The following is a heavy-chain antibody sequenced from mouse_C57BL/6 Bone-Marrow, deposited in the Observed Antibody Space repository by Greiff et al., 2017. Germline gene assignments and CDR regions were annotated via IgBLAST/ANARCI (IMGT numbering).Heavy chain of an antibody. CDR2: IYYSGTI. CDR3: ARDGSPYYYDYGYFDY. J-gene: IGHJ2*01. Sequence: EVQLQQSGPGLVKPSQTVFLTCTVTGISITTGNYRWSWIRQFPGNKLEWIGYIYYSGTITYNPSLTSRTTITRDTPKNQFFLEMNSLTAEDTATYYCARDGSPYYYDYGYFDYWGQGTTLTVSS. V-gene: IGHV3-5*01. CDR1: GISITTGNYR. D-gene: IGHD2-4*01.